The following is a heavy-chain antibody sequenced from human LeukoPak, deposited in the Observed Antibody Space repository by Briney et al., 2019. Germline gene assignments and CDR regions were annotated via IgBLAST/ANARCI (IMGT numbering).Heavy chain of an antibody. CDR1: GFTFKSYD. CDR3: ASGGRGSSWFGN. D-gene: IGHD6-13*01. Sequence: GGSLRLSCAASGFTFKSYDMHWVRQAAGEGPEWVSAINTAGDTYYQGSAKGRFTISRENAKNSLYLQMNSLRAGDTAVYYCASGGRGSSWFGNWGQGTLVTVSS. J-gene: IGHJ4*02. V-gene: IGHV3-13*01. CDR2: INTAGDT.